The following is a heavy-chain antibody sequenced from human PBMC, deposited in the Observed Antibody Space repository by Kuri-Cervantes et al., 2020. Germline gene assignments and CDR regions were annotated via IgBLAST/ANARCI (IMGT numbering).Heavy chain of an antibody. CDR1: GFTFSSYA. CDR3: AKDYGSGSYLSDY. CDR2: ISYDVTNK. Sequence: GESLKISCAASGFTFSSYAMHWVRQAPGKGLEWVAVISYDVTNKYYADSVKGRFTISRDNSKNTLYLQMNSLRAEDTAVYYCAKDYGSGSYLSDYWGQGTLVTVSS. J-gene: IGHJ4*02. D-gene: IGHD3-10*01. V-gene: IGHV3-30*07.